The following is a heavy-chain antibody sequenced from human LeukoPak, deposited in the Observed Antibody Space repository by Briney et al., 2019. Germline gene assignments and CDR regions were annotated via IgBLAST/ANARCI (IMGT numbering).Heavy chain of an antibody. J-gene: IGHJ4*02. Sequence: PSEALSLTCTVSGGSISTYYWSWIRQPPGKGLEWIGYGYYSGSTNYNPSLKSRVTISVDTSKNQFSLKLSSVTAADTAVYYCARVDSSNWYEYRGYFDYWGQGTLVTVSS. CDR2: GYYSGST. CDR3: ARVDSSNWYEYRGYFDY. V-gene: IGHV4-59*01. CDR1: GGSISTYY. D-gene: IGHD6-13*01.